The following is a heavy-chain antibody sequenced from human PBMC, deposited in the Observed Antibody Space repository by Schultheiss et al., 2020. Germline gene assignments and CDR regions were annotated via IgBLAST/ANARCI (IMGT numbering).Heavy chain of an antibody. V-gene: IGHV4-34*01. CDR1: GFTFSSYS. Sequence: GSLRLSCAASGFTFSSYSMNWVRQAPGKGLEWIGEINHSGSTNYNPSLKSRVTISVDTSKNQFSLKLSSVTAADTAVYYCARGKGGSCYFGGWGQGTLVTVSS. CDR2: INHSGST. CDR3: ARGKGGSCYFGG. D-gene: IGHD2-15*01. J-gene: IGHJ4*02.